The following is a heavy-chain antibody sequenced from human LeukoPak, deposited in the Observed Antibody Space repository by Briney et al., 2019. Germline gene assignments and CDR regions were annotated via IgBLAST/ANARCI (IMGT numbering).Heavy chain of an antibody. D-gene: IGHD6-13*01. V-gene: IGHV4-59*01. CDR2: IYYSGST. CDR1: GGSISSYY. Sequence: SETLSLTCTVSGGSISSYYWSWIRQPPGKGLEWIGYIYYSGSTNYNPSLKSRVTISVDTSKNQFSLKLSSVTAADTAVYYCARGIAAAGPPGYWGQGTLVTVSS. J-gene: IGHJ4*02. CDR3: ARGIAAAGPPGY.